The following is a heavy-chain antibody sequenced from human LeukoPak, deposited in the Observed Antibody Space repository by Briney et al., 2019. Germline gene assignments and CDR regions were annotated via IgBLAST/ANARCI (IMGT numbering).Heavy chain of an antibody. V-gene: IGHV3-30-3*01. CDR3: ARDKEEGYFDY. Sequence: GGSLRLSCAASGFTFSDYVMTWVRQAPGKGLEWVAVISYDGSNKYYADSVKGRFTISRDNSKNTLYLQMNSLRAEDTAVYYCARDKEEGYFDYWGQGTLVTVSS. CDR1: GFTFSDYV. J-gene: IGHJ4*02. CDR2: ISYDGSNK.